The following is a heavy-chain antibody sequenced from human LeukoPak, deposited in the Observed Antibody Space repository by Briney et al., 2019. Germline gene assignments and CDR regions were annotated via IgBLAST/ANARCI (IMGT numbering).Heavy chain of an antibody. J-gene: IGHJ4*02. CDR2: IFHSSTP. V-gene: IGHV4-38-2*01. CDR3: ATSYYGSGSYYSLYFDY. CDR1: GYSISSGYY. Sequence: SETLSLTCAVSGYSISSGYYWGWIRPPPGKGLEWIGRIFHSSTPYYNPSLTSRVTISVYTSKNHFSLKLSSVTAADTAVYYCATSYYGSGSYYSLYFDYWGQGTLVTVSS. D-gene: IGHD3-10*01.